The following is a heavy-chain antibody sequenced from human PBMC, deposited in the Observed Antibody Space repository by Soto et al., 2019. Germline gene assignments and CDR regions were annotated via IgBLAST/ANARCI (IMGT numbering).Heavy chain of an antibody. Sequence: QITLKESGPTLVKPTQTLTLTCTFSGFSLSTSGVGVGWIRQPPGKALEWLALIYWDDDKRYSPSLTSRLTTTKDTSKHQVVLTTTNMDPVDTATYYCAHVLVVVANYGMDVWGQGTTVTVSS. CDR3: AHVLVVVANYGMDV. V-gene: IGHV2-5*02. CDR1: GFSLSTSGVG. CDR2: IYWDDDK. J-gene: IGHJ6*02. D-gene: IGHD2-15*01.